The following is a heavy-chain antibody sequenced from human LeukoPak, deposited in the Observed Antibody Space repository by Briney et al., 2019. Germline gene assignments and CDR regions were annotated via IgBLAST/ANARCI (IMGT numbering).Heavy chain of an antibody. CDR2: IGTAGDS. V-gene: IGHV3-13*01. J-gene: IGHJ4*02. CDR3: ARGYCYRYEY. Sequence: PGGSLRLSCAASGFTFSSYDMHWVRQPTGRGLEWVAAIGTAGDSYYPGSVRGRFTVSREDAKNSLYLQMNSLTAGDTAVYYCARGYCYRYEYWGQGTLVTVSS. D-gene: IGHD2-21*01. CDR1: GFTFSSYD.